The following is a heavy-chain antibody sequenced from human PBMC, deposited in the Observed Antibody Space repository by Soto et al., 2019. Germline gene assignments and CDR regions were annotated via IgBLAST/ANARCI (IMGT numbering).Heavy chain of an antibody. J-gene: IGHJ5*02. CDR1: GGTHSSYA. V-gene: IGHV1-69*13. CDR3: ARDGSDYSTSGHYDP. CDR2: IIPIFATR. D-gene: IGHD3-22*01. Sequence: SVKVSCKVTGGTHSSYAITWVRQAPGQGLEWMGGIIPIFATRDYAQKFKGRVTITADPSTSTAYLELSGLTSDDTAVYYCARDGSDYSTSGHYDPWGQGTLVTVSS.